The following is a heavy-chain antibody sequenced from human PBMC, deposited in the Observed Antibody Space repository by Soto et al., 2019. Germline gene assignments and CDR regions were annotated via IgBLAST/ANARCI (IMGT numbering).Heavy chain of an antibody. J-gene: IGHJ5*02. D-gene: IGHD2-2*01. Sequence: ASVKVSCKASGYTFTSYYMHWVRQAPGQGLEWMGIINPSGGSTSYAQKFQGRVTMTRDTSTSTVYMELSSLRSEDTAVYYCARARTDIVVVPADTDWFDPWGQGTLVTVSS. V-gene: IGHV1-46*03. CDR2: INPSGGST. CDR1: GYTFTSYY. CDR3: ARARTDIVVVPADTDWFDP.